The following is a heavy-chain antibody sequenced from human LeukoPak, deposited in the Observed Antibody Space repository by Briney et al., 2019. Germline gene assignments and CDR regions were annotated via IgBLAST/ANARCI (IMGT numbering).Heavy chain of an antibody. J-gene: IGHJ5*02. V-gene: IGHV1-8*01. CDR2: MNPNSGNT. Sequence: GASVKVSCKASGYTFTSYDINWVRQATGQGLEWMGWMNPNSGNTGYAQKFQGRVTITRNTSISTAYMELSSLRSEDTAVYYCARASPQGGSSWYNWFDPWGQGTLVTVSS. D-gene: IGHD6-13*01. CDR1: GYTFTSYD. CDR3: ARASPQGGSSWYNWFDP.